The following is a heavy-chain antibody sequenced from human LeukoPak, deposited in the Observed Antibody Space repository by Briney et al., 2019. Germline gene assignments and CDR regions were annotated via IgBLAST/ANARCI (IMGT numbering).Heavy chain of an antibody. D-gene: IGHD5-12*01. Sequence: SETLSLTCTVSDYSITNGYYWGWIRQPPGKGLEWIGSIYHSGSTYYNPSLKSRVTISVDTSENQFSLNLSSVTAADAAVYYCARSGYARSFDYWGQGTLVTVSS. V-gene: IGHV4-38-2*02. J-gene: IGHJ4*02. CDR2: IYHSGST. CDR3: ARSGYARSFDY. CDR1: DYSITNGYY.